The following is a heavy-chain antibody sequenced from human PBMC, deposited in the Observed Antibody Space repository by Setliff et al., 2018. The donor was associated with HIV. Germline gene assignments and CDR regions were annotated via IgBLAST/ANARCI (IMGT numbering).Heavy chain of an antibody. CDR2: INHSGGT. D-gene: IGHD3-22*01. Sequence: SETLSLTCAVYGGSIRSYYWSWIRQTPGKGLEWIGEINHSGGTNYNPSLKSRVTMSVDTSKNQFSLKLSSVTAADTAVYYCASLPPLYDSSGYYFDYWGQGTLVTVSS. CDR3: ASLPPLYDSSGYYFDY. J-gene: IGHJ4*02. V-gene: IGHV4-34*01. CDR1: GGSIRSYY.